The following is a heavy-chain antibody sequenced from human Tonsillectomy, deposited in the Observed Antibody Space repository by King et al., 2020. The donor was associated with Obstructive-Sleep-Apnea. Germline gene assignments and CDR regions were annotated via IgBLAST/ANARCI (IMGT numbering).Heavy chain of an antibody. CDR1: GFTFSTYG. V-gene: IGHV3-30*18. Sequence: QVQLVESGGGVVQPGRSLRLSCAASGFTFSTYGMQWVRQAPGKGLEWVAVISYDGINEYYADSVKGRFTISRDNSKNTLYLQMNSLRDEDTAVYYCAKTHDILTGYYIIYWGQGTLVTVSS. CDR2: ISYDGINE. D-gene: IGHD3-9*01. CDR3: AKTHDILTGYYIIY. J-gene: IGHJ4*02.